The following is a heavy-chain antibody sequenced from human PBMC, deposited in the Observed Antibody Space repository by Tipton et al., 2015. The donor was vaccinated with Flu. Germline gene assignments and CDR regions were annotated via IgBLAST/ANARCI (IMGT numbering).Heavy chain of an antibody. V-gene: IGHV3-11*01. CDR2: SSPSGGTL. CDR3: ARYPLGYGVGGAPLYPFDH. Sequence: SLRLSCAASGFNFANSHMAWIRQAPGKGPEWISYSSPSGGTLYYADSVRGRFTISRDNAKNSLFLQLNSLRVEDTAMYYCARYPLGYGVGGAPLYPFDHWGQGTLVTV. D-gene: IGHD3-3*01. CDR1: GFNFANSH. J-gene: IGHJ4*02.